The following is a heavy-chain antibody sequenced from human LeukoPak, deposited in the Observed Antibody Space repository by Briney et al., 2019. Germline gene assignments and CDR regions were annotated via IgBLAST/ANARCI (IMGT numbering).Heavy chain of an antibody. J-gene: IGHJ4*02. V-gene: IGHV3-23*01. D-gene: IGHD3-22*01. CDR1: GFTFSDFA. CDR3: AKHEVSYYDSSGYYPFDC. Sequence: PGGSRRLSCVASGFTFSDFAMSWVRLPPGKGLKWVSGLRASGGSTFYTDSVKGRFTISRDNSNNTLYLQMDGLSAEDTAIYYCAKHEVSYYDSSGYYPFDCWGPGTVVTVSS. CDR2: LRASGGST.